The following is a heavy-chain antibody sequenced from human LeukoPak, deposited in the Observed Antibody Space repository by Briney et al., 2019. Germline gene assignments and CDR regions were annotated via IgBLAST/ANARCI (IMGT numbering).Heavy chain of an antibody. CDR2: ISWKSGSI. D-gene: IGHD3-22*01. V-gene: IGHV3-9*01. CDR1: GFTFDDYA. Sequence: DRSLRLSCAASGFTFDDYAMHWVRQAPGKGLEWVSGISWKSGSIGYADSVKGRFTISRDNVKNPLYLQMNSLRAEDTALYYCAKAGYHYGVGAFDIWGQGTMVTVSS. J-gene: IGHJ3*02. CDR3: AKAGYHYGVGAFDI.